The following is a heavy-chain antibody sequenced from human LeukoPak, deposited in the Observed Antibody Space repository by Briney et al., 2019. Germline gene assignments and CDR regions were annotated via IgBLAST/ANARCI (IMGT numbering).Heavy chain of an antibody. CDR2: ISGSGGST. CDR1: GFTFSSYA. CDR3: AKVAYSYGYSLTLFDY. Sequence: PGGSLRLSCAASGFTFSSYAMSWVRQAPGKGLEWVSAISGSGGSTYYADSVKGRFTISRDNSKNTLYLQMNSLRAEDTAVYYCAKVAYSYGYSLTLFDYWGQGTLVTVSS. D-gene: IGHD5-18*01. V-gene: IGHV3-23*01. J-gene: IGHJ4*02.